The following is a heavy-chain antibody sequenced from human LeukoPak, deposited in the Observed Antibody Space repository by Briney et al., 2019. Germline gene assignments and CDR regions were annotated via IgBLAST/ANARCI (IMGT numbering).Heavy chain of an antibody. V-gene: IGHV4-59*01. CDR3: AREPPLSIAAAGKDYYYGMDV. Sequence: SETLSLTCSVSGGSISTYYWSWIRQPPGKGLEWIGYVYYTGSTNYNPSLKSRVSISLDTSKKQFSLKLNSVTAADTAVYYCAREPPLSIAAAGKDYYYGMDVWGQGTTVTVSS. CDR1: GGSISTYY. D-gene: IGHD6-13*01. J-gene: IGHJ6*02. CDR2: VYYTGST.